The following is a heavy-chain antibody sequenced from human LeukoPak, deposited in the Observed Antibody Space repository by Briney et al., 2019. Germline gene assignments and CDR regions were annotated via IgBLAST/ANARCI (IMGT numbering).Heavy chain of an antibody. CDR2: IYYSGSI. D-gene: IGHD3-9*01. V-gene: IGHV4-59*01. J-gene: IGHJ4*02. CDR3: ARDRDYDILTGYYRIFDY. CDR1: GGSISSYY. Sequence: SETLSLTCTVSGGSISSYYWSWIRQPPGKGLEWIGYIYYSGSINYNPSLKSRVTISVDTSKNQFSLKLSSVTAADTAVYYCARDRDYDILTGYYRIFDYWGQGTLVTVSS.